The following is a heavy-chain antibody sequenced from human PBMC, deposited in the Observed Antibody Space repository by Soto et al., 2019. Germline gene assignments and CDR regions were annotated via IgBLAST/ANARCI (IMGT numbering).Heavy chain of an antibody. CDR1: GFTFSSFW. J-gene: IGHJ5*02. Sequence: GGSLRLSCASSGFTFSSFWMHWVRQAPGKGLEWVSRASPDGTSTSYADSVKGRFTISRDNAKHTLFMQMNSLRAEDTAVYYCTRHGSGDYFLFDPWGQGTLVTVSS. CDR2: ASPDGTST. CDR3: TRHGSGDYFLFDP. D-gene: IGHD4-17*01. V-gene: IGHV3-74*01.